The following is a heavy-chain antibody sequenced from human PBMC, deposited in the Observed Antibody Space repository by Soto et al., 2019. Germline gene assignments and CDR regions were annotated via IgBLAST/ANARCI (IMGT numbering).Heavy chain of an antibody. J-gene: IGHJ4*02. D-gene: IGHD3-22*01. Sequence: GGSLRLSCAASGFTFSNYAMSWVRQAPGKGLEWVSGISGSGDNTYYADSVKGRFSVSRDNSKNTLYLQMNSLRAGDTAVYYCAKLGKGFYFRDSSSYFDYWGQGTLVTVSS. CDR2: ISGSGDNT. CDR3: AKLGKGFYFRDSSSYFDY. V-gene: IGHV3-23*01. CDR1: GFTFSNYA.